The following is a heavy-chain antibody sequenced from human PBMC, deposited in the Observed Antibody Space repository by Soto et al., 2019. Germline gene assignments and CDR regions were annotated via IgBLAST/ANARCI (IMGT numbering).Heavy chain of an antibody. CDR2: ISYDGSNK. J-gene: IGHJ4*02. CDR1: GFTFSSYG. CDR3: AKDQGSGYDFDY. D-gene: IGHD5-12*01. V-gene: IGHV3-30*18. Sequence: LRLSCAASGFTFSSYGMHWVRQAPGKGLEWVAVISYDGSNKYYADSVKGRFTISRDNSKNTLYLQMNSLRAEDTAVYYCAKDQGSGYDFDYWGQGTLVTVSS.